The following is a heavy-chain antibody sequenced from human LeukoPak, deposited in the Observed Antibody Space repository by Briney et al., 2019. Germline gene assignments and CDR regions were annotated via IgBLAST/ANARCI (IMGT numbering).Heavy chain of an antibody. D-gene: IGHD3-22*01. CDR3: ARDSAYYYDSSGSLFVDY. J-gene: IGHJ4*02. CDR2: IIPIFGTA. Sequence: SVKVSCKASGGTFSSYAISWVRQAPGQGLEWMGGIIPIFGTANYAQKFQGRVTITADESTSTAYMELSSLRSEDTAVYYCARDSAYYYDSSGSLFVDYWGQGTLVTVSS. CDR1: GGTFSSYA. V-gene: IGHV1-69*13.